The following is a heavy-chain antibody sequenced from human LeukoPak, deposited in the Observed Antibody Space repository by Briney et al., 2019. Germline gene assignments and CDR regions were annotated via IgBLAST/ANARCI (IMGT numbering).Heavy chain of an antibody. V-gene: IGHV4-39*07. Sequence: SETLSLTCTVSGGSISSSSYYWGWIRQPPGKGLEWIGSIYYSGSTNYNPSLKSRVSISVDTSKNQFSLNLSSVTAADTAVYYCARGQWLVLGYWYFDLWGRGTLVTVSS. D-gene: IGHD6-19*01. CDR1: GGSISSSSYY. CDR2: IYYSGST. J-gene: IGHJ2*01. CDR3: ARGQWLVLGYWYFDL.